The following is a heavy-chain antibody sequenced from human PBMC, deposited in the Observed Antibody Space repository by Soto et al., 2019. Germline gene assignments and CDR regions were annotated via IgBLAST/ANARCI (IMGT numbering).Heavy chain of an antibody. CDR2: IYYSGST. CDR1: GGSISSYY. J-gene: IGHJ4*02. Sequence: PSETLSLTCTVSGGSISSYYWSWIRQPPGKGLEWIGYIYYSGSTNYNPSLKSRVTISVDTSKNQFSLKLSSVTAADTAVYYCARSYYGSGPPFDYWGQGTLVTVSS. V-gene: IGHV4-59*01. CDR3: ARSYYGSGPPFDY. D-gene: IGHD3-10*01.